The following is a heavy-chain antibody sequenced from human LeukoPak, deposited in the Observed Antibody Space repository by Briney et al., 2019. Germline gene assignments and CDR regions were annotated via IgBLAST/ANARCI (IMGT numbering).Heavy chain of an antibody. CDR2: IYYSGTT. D-gene: IGHD3-10*01. V-gene: IGHV4-30-4*01. CDR3: ARRRSSYSINYWFDS. J-gene: IGHJ5*01. CDR1: GGSISNGDYY. Sequence: SQTLSLTCTVSGGSISNGDYYWSWIRQPPGKGLEWIGYIYYSGTTYYNPSPRSRVTISVDTSKNQFSLKLSSVTAADTAVYFCARRRSSYSINYWFDSWGQGALFTVSS.